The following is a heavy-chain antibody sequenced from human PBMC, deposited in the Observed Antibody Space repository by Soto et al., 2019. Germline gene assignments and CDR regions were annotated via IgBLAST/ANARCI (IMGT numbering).Heavy chain of an antibody. CDR2: IGTAGDT. CDR3: AGVRPSRAYYDFWSGPDGMDV. D-gene: IGHD3-3*01. CDR1: GFTFSSYD. Sequence: GGSLRLSCAASGFTFSSYDMHWVRQATGKGLEWVSAIGTAGDTYYPGSVKGRFTISRENAKNSLYLQMNSLRAGDTAVYYCAGVRPSRAYYDFWSGPDGMDVWGQGTTVTVSS. J-gene: IGHJ6*02. V-gene: IGHV3-13*01.